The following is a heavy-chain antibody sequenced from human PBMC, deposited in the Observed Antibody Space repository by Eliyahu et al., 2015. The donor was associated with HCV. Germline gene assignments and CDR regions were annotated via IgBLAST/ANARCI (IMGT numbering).Heavy chain of an antibody. CDR1: GAPATXSPYY. V-gene: IGHV4-39*07. J-gene: IGHJ4*02. CDR3: NTIQAADRGFGY. D-gene: IGHD6-25*01. CDR2: IYYNGXT. Sequence: QLQLQESGPGLVKPSETLSLTCXVXGAPATXSPYYWGXIRQAPGKGLEWIASIYYNGXTYSNPSLRSRVTVSLDMSXNQFSLRLSSVTAADTAVYYCNTIQAADRGFGYWGQGALVTVSS.